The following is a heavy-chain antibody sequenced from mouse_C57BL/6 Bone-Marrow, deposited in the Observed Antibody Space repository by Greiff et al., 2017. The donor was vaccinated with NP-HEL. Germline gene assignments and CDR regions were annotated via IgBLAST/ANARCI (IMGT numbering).Heavy chain of an antibody. D-gene: IGHD2-4*01. CDR1: GYTFTSYW. V-gene: IGHV1-69*01. Sequence: QVQLKQPGAELVMPGASVKLSCKASGYTFTSYWMHWVKQRPGQGLEWIGEIDPSDSYTNYNQKFKGKSTLTVDKSSSTAYMQLSSLTSEDSAVYYCAGYDYDAFAYWGQGTLVTVSA. CDR2: IDPSDSYT. J-gene: IGHJ3*01. CDR3: AGYDYDAFAY.